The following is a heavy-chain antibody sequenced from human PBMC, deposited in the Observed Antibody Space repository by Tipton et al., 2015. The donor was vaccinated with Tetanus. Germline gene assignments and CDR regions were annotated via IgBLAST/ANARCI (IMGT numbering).Heavy chain of an antibody. V-gene: IGHV4-59*01. D-gene: IGHD1-7*01. J-gene: IGHJ4*02. Sequence: TLSLTCTVSGGSISSYYWSWIRQPPGKGLEWIGYVSSTGTTNYNPSLKRRVTISIHTSNNQFSLNLSSVTAADTAVYYCARHWNSPAIFDYWGQGTLVTVSS. CDR3: ARHWNSPAIFDY. CDR1: GGSISSYY. CDR2: VSSTGTT.